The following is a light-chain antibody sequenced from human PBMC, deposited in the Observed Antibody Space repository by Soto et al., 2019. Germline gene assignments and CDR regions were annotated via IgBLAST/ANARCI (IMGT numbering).Light chain of an antibody. V-gene: IGKV3-20*01. CDR3: QQYGSSPWT. CDR2: GAS. CDR1: QTIRSNY. J-gene: IGKJ1*01. Sequence: ETVLTQSPGTLSLSPGERATLSCRASQTIRSNYLAWYRQTPGQAPRLLIYGASNRSTGIVDSFSGSGSGTDFTLIISRLEPEDFPLYYCQQYGSSPWTFGQGTKVEIK.